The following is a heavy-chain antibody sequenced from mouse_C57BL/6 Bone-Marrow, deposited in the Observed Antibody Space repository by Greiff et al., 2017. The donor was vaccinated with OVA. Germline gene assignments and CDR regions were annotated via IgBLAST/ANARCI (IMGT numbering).Heavy chain of an antibody. CDR2: INYDGSST. Sequence: EVNVVESEGGLVQPGSSMKLSCTASGFTFSDYYMAWVRQVPEKGLEWVANINYDGSSTYYLDSLKSRFIISRDNAKNILYLQMSSLKSEDTATYYCARGGNWDGSFDVWGTGTTVTVSS. CDR1: GFTFSDYY. D-gene: IGHD4-1*01. J-gene: IGHJ1*03. CDR3: ARGGNWDGSFDV. V-gene: IGHV5-16*01.